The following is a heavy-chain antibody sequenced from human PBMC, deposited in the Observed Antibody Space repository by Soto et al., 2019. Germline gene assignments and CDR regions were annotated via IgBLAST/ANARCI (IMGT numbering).Heavy chain of an antibody. CDR3: AKDLTRQLAYWLDP. V-gene: IGHV1-2*02. CDR1: GFSFTGYY. CDR2: INAHSGGT. J-gene: IGHJ5*02. D-gene: IGHD6-6*01. Sequence: VKVSCKASGFSFTGYYIHWLRQAPGQGLEWMGWINAHSGGTEYAQKFQGRVTLTRDTSIATAYLTLTSLTSDDTALYYCAKDLTRQLAYWLDPWGQGTQVTVSS.